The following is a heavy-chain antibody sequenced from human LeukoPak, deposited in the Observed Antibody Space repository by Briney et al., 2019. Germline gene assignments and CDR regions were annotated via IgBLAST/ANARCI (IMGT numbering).Heavy chain of an antibody. V-gene: IGHV1-46*01. CDR1: GYTFTSYY. D-gene: IGHD5-18*01. J-gene: IGHJ4*02. CDR3: ARVLRAAMVSFPVLGY. Sequence: ASVKVSCKASGYTFTSYYMHWVRQAPGQGLEWMGIINPSGGSTSYAQKFQGRVTMTRDTSTSTVYMELSSLRSEDTAVYYCARVLRAAMVSFPVLGYWGQGTLVTVSS. CDR2: INPSGGST.